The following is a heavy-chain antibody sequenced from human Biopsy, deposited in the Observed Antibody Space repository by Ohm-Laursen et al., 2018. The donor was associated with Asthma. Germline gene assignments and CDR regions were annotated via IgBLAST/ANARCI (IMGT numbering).Heavy chain of an antibody. V-gene: IGHV3-30*03. Sequence: SLRLSCAASGFVFSQSGMHWVRQAPGKGLEWVALISSDGHNKYYKDSVKGRFTISRDNSKLRLYLEINSLRVEDSAVYYCARESGQDSGGTGAFNRWGQGIMVAVPS. CDR1: GFVFSQSG. J-gene: IGHJ3*02. D-gene: IGHD4-23*01. CDR3: ARESGQDSGGTGAFNR. CDR2: ISSDGHNK.